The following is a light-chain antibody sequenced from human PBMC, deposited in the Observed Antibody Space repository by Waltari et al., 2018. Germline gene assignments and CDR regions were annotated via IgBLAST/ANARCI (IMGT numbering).Light chain of an antibody. CDR1: SSDIGSYNF. CDR2: DVI. CDR3: SSHAGSTAV. V-gene: IGLV2-8*01. J-gene: IGLJ2*01. Sequence: QPVLTQPPSVSGSPGQSVTMSCTGTSSDIGSYNFVSWYQQHPGKAPKLVIYDVITRPSGVPDRFSGSKSGNTASLTVSGLQAEDEADYYCSSHAGSTAVFGGGTKLTVL.